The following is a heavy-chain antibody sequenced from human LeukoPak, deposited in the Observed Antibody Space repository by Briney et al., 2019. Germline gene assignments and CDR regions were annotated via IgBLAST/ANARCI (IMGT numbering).Heavy chain of an antibody. CDR1: GFTFNNHP. D-gene: IGHD3-10*01. V-gene: IGHV3-30*04. J-gene: IGHJ4*02. CDR2: LASDGSNK. CDR3: ARGPGRSDGILAFSITSSKAGDS. Sequence: GGSLRLSCAASGFTFNNHPLHWVRQAPGKGLEWVAVLASDGSNKYYADSVKGRFTISRDTSKNTLYLQMNSLRAEDTALYYCARGPGRSDGILAFSITSSKAGDSWGQGTLVTVSS.